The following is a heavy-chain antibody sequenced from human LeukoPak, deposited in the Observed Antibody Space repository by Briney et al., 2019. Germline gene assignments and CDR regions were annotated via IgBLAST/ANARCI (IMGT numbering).Heavy chain of an antibody. Sequence: GGSLRLSCAASGFTVSSNYMSWVRQAPGKGLEWVSVIYSGGSTYYADSVKGRFTISRDNSKNTLYLQMNSLRAEDTAVYYCARHLGYSSSWPYYYYMDVWGKGTTVTISS. D-gene: IGHD6-13*01. J-gene: IGHJ6*03. CDR3: ARHLGYSSSWPYYYYMDV. V-gene: IGHV3-66*04. CDR2: IYSGGST. CDR1: GFTVSSNY.